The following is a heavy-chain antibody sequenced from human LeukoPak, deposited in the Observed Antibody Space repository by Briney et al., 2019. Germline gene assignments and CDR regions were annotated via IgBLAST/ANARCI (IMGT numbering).Heavy chain of an antibody. Sequence: SETLSLTCTVSGGSISSSSYYWGWIRQPPGKGLEWIGSIYYSGSTYYNPSLKSRVTISVDTSKNQFSLKLSSVTAADTAVYYCARIVIAQAKSDSSGYYHDYWGQGTLVTVSS. V-gene: IGHV4-39*07. D-gene: IGHD3-22*01. CDR3: ARIVIAQAKSDSSGYYHDY. CDR1: GGSISSSSYY. CDR2: IYYSGST. J-gene: IGHJ4*02.